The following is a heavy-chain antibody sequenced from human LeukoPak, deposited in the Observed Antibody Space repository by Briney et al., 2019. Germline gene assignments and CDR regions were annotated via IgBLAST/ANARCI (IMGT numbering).Heavy chain of an antibody. Sequence: PSETLSLTCAVYGGSFSGYYWSWIRQPPGKGLEWIGEINHSGSTNYNPSLKSRVTISVDTSKNQFSLKLSPVTAADTAVYYCARGLLYLREDPRNFAYWGQGTLVTVSS. V-gene: IGHV4-34*01. CDR1: GGSFSGYY. D-gene: IGHD3-16*02. CDR2: INHSGST. CDR3: ARGLLYLREDPRNFAY. J-gene: IGHJ4*02.